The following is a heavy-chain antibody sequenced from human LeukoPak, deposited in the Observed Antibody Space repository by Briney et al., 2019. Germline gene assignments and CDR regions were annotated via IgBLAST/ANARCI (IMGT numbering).Heavy chain of an antibody. V-gene: IGHV3-23*01. CDR3: AKDSAKKYDDY. D-gene: IGHD2/OR15-2a*01. CDR2: ISGSGGRT. CDR1: GFTFSSYG. J-gene: IGHJ4*02. Sequence: GGSLRLSCGASGFTFSSYGMSWVRQAPGKGLEWVSGISGSGGRTYYADSVKGRFTISRDNSKNTLYLQMNSLRAEDTAVYYCAKDSAKKYDDYWGQGTLVTVSS.